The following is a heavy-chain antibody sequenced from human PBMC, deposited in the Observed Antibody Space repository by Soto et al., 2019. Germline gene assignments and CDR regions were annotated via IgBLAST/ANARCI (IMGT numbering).Heavy chain of an antibody. D-gene: IGHD3-16*01. CDR1: GDSVSSGNYY. V-gene: IGHV4-61*01. CDR2: IYFTGNT. CDR3: GRVPVDTYMIYWSDP. Sequence: SETLSLTCTVSGDSVSSGNYYWSWIRQHPGKGLEWIGSIYFTGNTNYNPSLKSRLTMSIDTSRNLFSLMLGSVPAADTAVYYCGRVPVDTYMIYWSDPWGQGTLVTVSS. J-gene: IGHJ5*02.